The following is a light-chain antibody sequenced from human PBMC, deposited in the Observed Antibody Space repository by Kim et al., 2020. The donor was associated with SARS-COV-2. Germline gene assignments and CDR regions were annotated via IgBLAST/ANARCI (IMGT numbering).Light chain of an antibody. CDR3: QKYQKWPPLT. V-gene: IGKV3-15*01. Sequence: EIVMTQSPATLSVSPGESVSFSCRASENIKKNLAWYQQRPGQAPRLLIYAAATRATGLADRFSGSGSGTEFTLTISSLQSEDFAVYYCQKYQKWPPLTFGGGTKVEIK. CDR1: ENIKKN. J-gene: IGKJ4*01. CDR2: AAA.